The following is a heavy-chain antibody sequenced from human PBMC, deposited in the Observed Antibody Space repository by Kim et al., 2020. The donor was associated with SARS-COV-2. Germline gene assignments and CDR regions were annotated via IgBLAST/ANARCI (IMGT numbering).Heavy chain of an antibody. CDR2: I. V-gene: IGHV3-48*03. D-gene: IGHD4-4*01. Sequence: IDYATPVRGRLTTSRDNDKNSLYLQMNSLRADDTAVYYCARGPNYSPFDYWGQGTLVTVSS. J-gene: IGHJ4*02. CDR3: ARGPNYSPFDY.